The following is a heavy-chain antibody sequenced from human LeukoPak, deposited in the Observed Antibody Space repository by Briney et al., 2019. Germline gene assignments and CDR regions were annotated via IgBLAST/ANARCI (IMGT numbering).Heavy chain of an antibody. D-gene: IGHD5-24*01. CDR1: GFTFNDYS. CDR3: AREIVDDSKMDV. Sequence: GGSLRLSCAASGFTFNDYSMSWVRQAPGKGLEWIAYISNAGSTVFYADSVRGRFTMSRDNDKKSLYMQMNSLRAEDTAVYYCAREIVDDSKMDVWGKGTTVTVSS. J-gene: IGHJ6*04. V-gene: IGHV3-48*01. CDR2: ISNAGSTV.